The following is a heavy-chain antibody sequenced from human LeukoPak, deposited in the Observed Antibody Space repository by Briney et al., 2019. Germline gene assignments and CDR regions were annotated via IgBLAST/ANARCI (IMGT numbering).Heavy chain of an antibody. CDR1: GFTFSTYN. CDR3: ARGRAKYSSPHFDY. V-gene: IGHV3-21*01. J-gene: IGHJ4*02. D-gene: IGHD6-19*01. Sequence: PGGSLRLSCAASGFTFSTYNMNWVRQAPGKGLDWVSSINSRSIYIYYADSVKGRFTISRDNAKNSLYLQMNSLRAEDMAVYYCARGRAKYSSPHFDYWGQGTLVTVSS. CDR2: INSRSIYI.